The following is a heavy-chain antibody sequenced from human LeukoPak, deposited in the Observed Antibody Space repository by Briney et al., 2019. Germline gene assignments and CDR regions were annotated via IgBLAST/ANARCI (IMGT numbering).Heavy chain of an antibody. CDR2: IIPILGIA. Sequence: GASVKVSCKASGGTFSSYAISWVRQAPGQGLEWMGRIIPILGIANYAQKFQGRVTITADKSTSTAYMELSSLRSEDTAVYYCASTYSGYDFGEKPSRVRQIFDYWGQGTLVTVSS. J-gene: IGHJ4*02. D-gene: IGHD5-12*01. CDR3: ASTYSGYDFGEKPSRVRQIFDY. CDR1: GGTFSSYA. V-gene: IGHV1-69*04.